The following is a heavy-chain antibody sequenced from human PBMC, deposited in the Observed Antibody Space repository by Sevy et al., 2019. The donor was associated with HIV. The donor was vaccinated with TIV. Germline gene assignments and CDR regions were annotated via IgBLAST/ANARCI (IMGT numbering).Heavy chain of an antibody. V-gene: IGHV3-74*01. CDR3: ARVLSRRYYDSSGYQVYYYYGMDV. D-gene: IGHD3-22*01. CDR1: GFTFSSYW. J-gene: IGHJ6*02. Sequence: GGSLRLSCAASGFTFSSYWMHWVRQAPGKGLVWVSRINSDGSSTSYAGSVKGLFTISRDNAKNRLYLQMNSLRGDDTAVYYCARVLSRRYYDSSGYQVYYYYGMDVWGQGTTVTVSS. CDR2: INSDGSST.